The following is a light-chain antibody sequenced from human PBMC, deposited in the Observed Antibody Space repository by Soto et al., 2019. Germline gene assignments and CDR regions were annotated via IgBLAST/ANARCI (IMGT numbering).Light chain of an antibody. J-gene: IGKJ5*01. CDR2: GAS. CDR3: QQYGSSPRT. V-gene: IGKV3-20*01. CDR1: QSVNGNY. Sequence: EIVLTQSPGTLSVSPGERATLSCRASQSVNGNYLAWYQQKPGQAPRLLMYGASTRATGIPARFSGSGSGTEFTLTISRLEPEDFAVYYCQQYGSSPRTFGQGTRLEIK.